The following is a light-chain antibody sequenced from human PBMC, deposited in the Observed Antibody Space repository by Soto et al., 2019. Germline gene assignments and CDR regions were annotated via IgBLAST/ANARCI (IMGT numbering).Light chain of an antibody. Sequence: EIVMTQSPATLSVSPGERATLSCRASQSVSSNLAWYQQKPGQAPRLLIYGASTRATGIPARFSGSGSGTEFTLTISSLQSEDFAVYYCQQYNNPVTFGPGTKVDIK. J-gene: IGKJ3*01. V-gene: IGKV3-15*01. CDR1: QSVSSN. CDR2: GAS. CDR3: QQYNNPVT.